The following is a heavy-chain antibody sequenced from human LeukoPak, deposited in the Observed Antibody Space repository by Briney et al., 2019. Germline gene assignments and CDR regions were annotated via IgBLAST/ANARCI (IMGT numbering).Heavy chain of an antibody. CDR3: ARGSAITMVRGVIRRWFDP. V-gene: IGHV1-69*01. Sequence: SVKVSSTASGGTFSSYAIRWVRQAPGQGLEWMGGIIPRLRTPKYAQRLQGRVTITADDSTSTAYMDLSSLRSEDTAMYYCARGSAITMVRGVIRRWFDPGGRGTLVTVSS. J-gene: IGHJ5*02. D-gene: IGHD3-10*01. CDR1: GGTFSSYA. CDR2: IIPRLRTP.